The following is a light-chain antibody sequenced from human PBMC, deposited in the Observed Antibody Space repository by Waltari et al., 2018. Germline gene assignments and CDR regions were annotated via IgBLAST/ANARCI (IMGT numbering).Light chain of an antibody. CDR2: DVN. CDR3: CSYAGVHTFWF. CDR1: TSDVGGYNS. V-gene: IGLV2-11*01. Sequence: QSALTQPPSVSGSPEQSVTISCTGSTSDVGGYNSFSWYQQHPGKAPKLIIFDVNQPPSGVPVLFSGSKSGNTASLTISGLRPEDEADYHCCSYAGVHTFWFFGGGTKLTVL. J-gene: IGLJ3*02.